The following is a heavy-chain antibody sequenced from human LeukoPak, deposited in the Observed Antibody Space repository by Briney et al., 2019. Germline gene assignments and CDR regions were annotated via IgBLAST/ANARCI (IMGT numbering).Heavy chain of an antibody. J-gene: IGHJ5*02. Sequence: SETLSLTCAVSGGSVRSGSYYWSWIRQPPGKGLEWIGYIFYSGSTNYNPALKSRVTISVDTSKNQFSLKVNSVTAADTAVYYCARRSCSGGNCYSGHSWFDTWGQGTPVTVSS. CDR3: ARRSCSGGNCYSGHSWFDT. CDR1: GGSVRSGSYY. CDR2: IFYSGST. D-gene: IGHD2-15*01. V-gene: IGHV4-61*01.